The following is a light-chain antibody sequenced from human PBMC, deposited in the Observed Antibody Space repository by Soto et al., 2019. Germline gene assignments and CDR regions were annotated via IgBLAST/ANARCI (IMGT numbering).Light chain of an antibody. CDR1: QSVSSY. V-gene: IGKV3-11*01. CDR2: DAS. Sequence: EIVLTQSPATLSLSPGERATLSCRASQSVSSYLAWYQQKPGQAPRLLIYDASNRATGIPARFSGSGSGTDFTLTISSLEPEEFAVYYGQQRSNWPATVGPGTKVDIK. CDR3: QQRSNWPAT. J-gene: IGKJ3*01.